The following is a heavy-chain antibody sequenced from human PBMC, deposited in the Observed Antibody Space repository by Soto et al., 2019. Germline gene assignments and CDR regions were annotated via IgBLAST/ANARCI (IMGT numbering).Heavy chain of an antibody. V-gene: IGHV1-69*13. CDR3: AASGIDSSGYYPLRAFDI. J-gene: IGHJ3*02. Sequence: SSVKVSCKASGGTFSSYAISWVRQAPGQGLEWMGGIIPIFGTANYAQKFQGRVTITADESTSTAYMELSSLRSEDTAVYYCAASGIDSSGYYPLRAFDIWGQGTMVTVSS. D-gene: IGHD3-22*01. CDR2: IIPIFGTA. CDR1: GGTFSSYA.